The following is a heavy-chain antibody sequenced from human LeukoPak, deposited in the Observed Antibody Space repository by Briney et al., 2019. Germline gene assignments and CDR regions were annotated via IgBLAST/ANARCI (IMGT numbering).Heavy chain of an antibody. J-gene: IGHJ4*02. D-gene: IGHD6-13*01. V-gene: IGHV4-39*02. CDR3: ARGPGIAAAGFDY. CDR2: IYYSGST. CDR1: GGSISGSSYY. Sequence: SETLSPTCTVSGGSISGSSYYWGWIRQPPGKGLEWIGSIYYSGSTYYNPSLKSRVTISVDTSKNQFSLKLNSVTATDTAVYYRARGPGIAAAGFDYWGQGTLVTVSS.